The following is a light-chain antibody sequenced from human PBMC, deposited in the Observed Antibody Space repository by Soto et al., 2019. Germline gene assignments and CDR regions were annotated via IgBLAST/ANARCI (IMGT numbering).Light chain of an antibody. Sequence: DIQMTQSPSSLSASVGDRVTITCQASQGIRNYLNWYQQKPGKAPRLLIYDASNLETGVPSRFSGSGSGTDFTFTISSLQPEDIATYYCQQYDNLPLTFGPGTKVDIK. CDR3: QQYDNLPLT. J-gene: IGKJ3*01. CDR1: QGIRNY. CDR2: DAS. V-gene: IGKV1-33*01.